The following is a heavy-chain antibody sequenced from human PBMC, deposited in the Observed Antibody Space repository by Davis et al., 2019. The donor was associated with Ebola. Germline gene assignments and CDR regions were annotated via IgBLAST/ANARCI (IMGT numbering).Heavy chain of an antibody. CDR1: GFTFSDYY. D-gene: IGHD2-8*01. V-gene: IGHV3-11*01. Sequence: GGSLRLSCAASGFTFSDYYMSWIRQAPGKGLEWVSYISSSGSTIYYADSVKGRFTISRDNAKNSLYLQMNSLRAEDTAVYYCAKSDCTNGVCPGFDYWGQGTLVTVSS. CDR3: AKSDCTNGVCPGFDY. J-gene: IGHJ4*02. CDR2: ISSSGSTI.